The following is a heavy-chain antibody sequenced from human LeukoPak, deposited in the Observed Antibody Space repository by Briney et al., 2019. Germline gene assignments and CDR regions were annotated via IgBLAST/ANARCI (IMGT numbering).Heavy chain of an antibody. CDR3: ARERGRGWGGGIQH. CDR1: GFTFSSYT. Sequence: GGSLRLSCAASGFTFSSYTMNWVRQAPGRGLEWVSCISYSSNYIYYADSVKGRFTISRDNTKNSLSLQMNSLRAEDTAVYYRARERGRGWGGGIQHWGQGTLVTVSS. D-gene: IGHD6-19*01. J-gene: IGHJ1*01. V-gene: IGHV3-21*01. CDR2: ISYSSNYI.